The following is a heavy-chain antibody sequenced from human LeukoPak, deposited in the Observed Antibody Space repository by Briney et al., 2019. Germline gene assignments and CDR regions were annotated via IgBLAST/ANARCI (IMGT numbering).Heavy chain of an antibody. CDR2: IYYSGST. V-gene: IGHV4-59*08. CDR1: GVSISSYY. D-gene: IGHD2-15*01. CDR3: ARHGGFYFDS. J-gene: IGHJ4*02. Sequence: PSETLSLTCTVSGVSISSYYWSWIRQPPGKGLEWIGYIYYSGSTNYNPSLKSRVTISVDTSKNQFSLKLSSVTAADTAVYYCARHGGFYFDSWGQGTLVTVSS.